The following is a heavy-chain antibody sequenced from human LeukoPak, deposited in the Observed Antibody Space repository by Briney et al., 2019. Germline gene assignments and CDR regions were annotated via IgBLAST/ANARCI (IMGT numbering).Heavy chain of an antibody. Sequence: GGSLRLSCAASGFTFSSYAMSWVRQAPGKGLEWVSAISGSGDSTYYADSVKGRFTISRDNSKNTLYLQMNSLRAEDTAVYYCAKGGGYCSSTSCYLLYFDYWGQGTLVTVSS. D-gene: IGHD2-2*01. CDR3: AKGGGYCSSTSCYLLYFDY. J-gene: IGHJ4*02. CDR2: ISGSGDST. CDR1: GFTFSSYA. V-gene: IGHV3-23*01.